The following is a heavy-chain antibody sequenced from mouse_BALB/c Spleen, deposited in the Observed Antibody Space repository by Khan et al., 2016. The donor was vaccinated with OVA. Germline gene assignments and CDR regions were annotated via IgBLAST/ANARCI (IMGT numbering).Heavy chain of an antibody. D-gene: IGHD2-10*01. CDR3: ARQPYYHYYIMDY. CDR1: GFSLTNYV. Sequence: QVQLQQSGPGLVAPSQSLSITCPIPGFSLTNYVVHWVRHPPGKGLDWLVVLWNDGSPTFNSALNSKLSFSKDTSKSQVFLKMNILQTDNTAMYYCARQPYYHYYIMDYWGQGTSVTVSS. J-gene: IGHJ4*01. V-gene: IGHV2-6-1*01. CDR2: LWNDGSP.